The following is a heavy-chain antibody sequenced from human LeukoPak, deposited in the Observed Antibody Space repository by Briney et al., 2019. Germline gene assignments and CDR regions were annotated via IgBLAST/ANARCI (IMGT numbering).Heavy chain of an antibody. J-gene: IGHJ4*02. CDR2: ISYDGSNK. Sequence: GGSLRLSCAASGFTFSSYAMHWVRQAPGKGLEWVAVISYDGSNKYYADSVKGRFTISRGNSKNTLYLQMNSLRAEDTAVYYCARDAGSGYYFYFDYWGQGTLVTVSS. D-gene: IGHD3-3*01. CDR1: GFTFSSYA. V-gene: IGHV3-30-3*01. CDR3: ARDAGSGYYFYFDY.